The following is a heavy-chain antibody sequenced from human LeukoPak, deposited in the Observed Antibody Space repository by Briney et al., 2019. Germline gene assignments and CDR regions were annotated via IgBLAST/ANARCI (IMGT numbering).Heavy chain of an antibody. J-gene: IGHJ4*02. D-gene: IGHD2-15*01. V-gene: IGHV4-59*01. CDR3: ARVPGRTVVAVRELVDY. CDR2: IYYSGST. CDR1: GGSISSYY. Sequence: SETLSLTCTVSGGSISSYYWTWIRQPPGKGLEWIGYIYYSGSTNYNPSLKSRVTISVDTSKNQFSLKLSSVTAGDTAVYYCARVPGRTVVAVRELVDYWGQGTLVTVSS.